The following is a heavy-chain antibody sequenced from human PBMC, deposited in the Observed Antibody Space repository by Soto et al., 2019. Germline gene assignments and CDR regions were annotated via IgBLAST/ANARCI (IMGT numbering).Heavy chain of an antibody. CDR3: ARHSPLGPWDY. CDR2: IYYSGTT. D-gene: IGHD7-27*01. V-gene: IGHV4-59*08. J-gene: IGHJ4*02. CDR1: GGSITSSH. Sequence: ETLSLTCTVSGGSITSSHWSRIRQPPGRGLEWIGYIYYSGTTNYNPSLKSRVTISVDTSKNQFSLKLSSVTAADTAVYYCARHSPLGPWDYWCQGSLV.